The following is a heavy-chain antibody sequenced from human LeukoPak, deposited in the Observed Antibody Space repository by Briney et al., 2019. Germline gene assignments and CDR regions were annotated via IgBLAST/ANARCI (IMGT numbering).Heavy chain of an antibody. D-gene: IGHD6-19*01. CDR3: ARTEYSSGWYAWFDP. J-gene: IGHJ5*02. CDR2: IYHSGST. Sequence: SQTLSLTCAVSGGSISSGGYSWSWIRQPPGKGLEWIGYIYHSGSTYYNPSLKSRVTISVDRSKNQFSLKLSSVTAADTAVYYRARTEYSSGWYAWFDPWGQGTLVTVSS. V-gene: IGHV4-30-2*01. CDR1: GGSISSGGYS.